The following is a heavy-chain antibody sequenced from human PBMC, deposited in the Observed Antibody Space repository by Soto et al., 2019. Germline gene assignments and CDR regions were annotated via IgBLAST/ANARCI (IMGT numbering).Heavy chain of an antibody. CDR2: IIPISGTA. CDR1: GGTFSSYA. D-gene: IGHD2-2*01. Sequence: QVQLVQSGAEVKKPGSSVKFSCKASGGTFSSYAISWVRQAPGQGLEWMGGIIPISGTANYAQKFQGRVTITADESTSTAYMELSSLRSEDTAVYYCARSQGSSTSLEIYFYYCYGMDVWGQGTTVTVSS. J-gene: IGHJ6*02. CDR3: ARSQGSSTSLEIYFYYCYGMDV. V-gene: IGHV1-69*01.